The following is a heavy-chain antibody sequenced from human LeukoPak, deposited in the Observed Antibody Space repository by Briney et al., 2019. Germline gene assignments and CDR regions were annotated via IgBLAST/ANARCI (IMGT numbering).Heavy chain of an antibody. V-gene: IGHV1-24*01. J-gene: IGHJ6*02. D-gene: IGHD5-12*01. CDR3: ATGRIVATLYGMDV. CDR1: GYTFTSYD. Sequence: GASVKVSCKASGYTFTSYDINWVRQAPGKGVEWMGGFDPEDGETIYAQKFQGRVTMTEDTSTDTAYMELSSLRSEDTAVYYCATGRIVATLYGMDVWGQGTTVTVSS. CDR2: FDPEDGET.